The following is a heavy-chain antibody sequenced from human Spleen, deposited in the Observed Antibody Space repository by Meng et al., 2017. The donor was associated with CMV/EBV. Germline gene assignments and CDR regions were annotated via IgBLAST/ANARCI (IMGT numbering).Heavy chain of an antibody. CDR1: GGSFSDYY. CDR3: ARGPYYYQSGNYCNY. D-gene: IGHD3-10*01. J-gene: IGHJ4*02. CDR2: INYSGTT. Sequence: GSLRLSCAVYGGSFSDYYWTWIRQSSGKGLEWIGEINYSGTTNYDPSLKTRVTISIDTSKSQFSPKLSSVTAADTAVYYCARGPYYYQSGNYCNYWGQGTPVTVSS. V-gene: IGHV4-34*01.